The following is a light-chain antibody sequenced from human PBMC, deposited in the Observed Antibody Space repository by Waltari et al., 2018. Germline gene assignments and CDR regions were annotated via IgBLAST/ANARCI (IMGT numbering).Light chain of an antibody. CDR1: QGINNY. V-gene: IGKV1-9*01. J-gene: IGKJ4*02. CDR2: AAS. CDR3: QQLNTYPQT. Sequence: DVQLTQSPSFLSASVGDRVTVTCRASQGINNYLAWYQQKPGQAPKLLIYAASLLYTGVPSRFTGRGSGTEFTLTISSLQPRDFATYYCQQLNTYPQTFGGGTKVEIK.